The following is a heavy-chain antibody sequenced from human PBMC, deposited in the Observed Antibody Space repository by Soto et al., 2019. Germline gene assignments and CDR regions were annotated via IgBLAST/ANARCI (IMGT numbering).Heavy chain of an antibody. V-gene: IGHV3-15*01. D-gene: IGHD3-10*01. CDR3: TTEAAGYYGSTYYFDY. CDR2: IKSKTDGGTT. J-gene: IGHJ4*02. CDR1: GFTFSNAW. Sequence: LRLSCAASGFTFSNAWMSWVRQAPGKGLEWVGRIKSKTDGGTTDYAAPVKGRFTISRDDSKNTLYLQMNSLKTEDTAVYYCTTEAAGYYGSTYYFDYWGQGTLVTVSS.